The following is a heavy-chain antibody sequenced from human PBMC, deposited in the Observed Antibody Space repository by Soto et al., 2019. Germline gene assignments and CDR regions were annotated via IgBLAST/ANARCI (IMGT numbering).Heavy chain of an antibody. D-gene: IGHD1-1*01. J-gene: IGHJ3*01. CDR2: IYPGDSNT. Sequence: GESLQISCKGSGYSFTSHWIGCVRQMPGKGLEWIGVIYPGDSNTRYSPSFQGQVTISADKSISTAFLQWSSLKASDSAMYYCASRKITSDALDLWGQGTVVTVSS. V-gene: IGHV5-51*01. CDR3: ASRKITSDALDL. CDR1: GYSFTSHW.